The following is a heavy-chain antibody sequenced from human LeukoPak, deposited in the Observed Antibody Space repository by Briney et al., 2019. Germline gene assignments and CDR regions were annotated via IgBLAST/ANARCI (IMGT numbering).Heavy chain of an antibody. Sequence: PGGSLRLSCAASGFTFSSYGMHWVRQAPGKGLEWVAVIWYDGSNKYYADSVKGRFTISRDNSKTTLYLQMNSLRAEDTAVYYCAKTTYDSSGLDYWGQGTLVTVSS. J-gene: IGHJ4*02. CDR2: IWYDGSNK. CDR3: AKTTYDSSGLDY. CDR1: GFTFSSYG. D-gene: IGHD3-22*01. V-gene: IGHV3-33*06.